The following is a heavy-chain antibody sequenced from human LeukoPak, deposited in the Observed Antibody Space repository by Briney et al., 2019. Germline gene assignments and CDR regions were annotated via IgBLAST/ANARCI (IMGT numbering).Heavy chain of an antibody. Sequence: SETPSLTCTVSNGSISNYYWSWIRQPPGKGLEWIGYIYYSGSTNYNPSLKSRVTISVDTSKDQFSLKLSSVTAADTAVYYCARGGLSYDSSSWFDYWGQGTLVTVSS. J-gene: IGHJ4*02. CDR3: ARGGLSYDSSSWFDY. CDR1: NGSISNYY. CDR2: IYYSGST. V-gene: IGHV4-59*01. D-gene: IGHD3-22*01.